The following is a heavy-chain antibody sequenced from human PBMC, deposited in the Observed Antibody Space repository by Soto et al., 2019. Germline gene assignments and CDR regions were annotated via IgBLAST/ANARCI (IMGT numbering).Heavy chain of an antibody. V-gene: IGHV3-23*01. CDR1: GFPFKTYA. J-gene: IGHJ4*02. CDR2: ISGSGNPT. CDR3: AKDPDPQSCSGDSCHNS. Sequence: GGSLRLSCAASGFPFKTYAMSWVRQAAGKGLEWVSVISGSGNPTFYADSVKGRFTISRDNSKNTLYLQMNSLRAEDTAIYYCAKDPDPQSCSGDSCHNSWGQGTLVTVSS. D-gene: IGHD2-15*01.